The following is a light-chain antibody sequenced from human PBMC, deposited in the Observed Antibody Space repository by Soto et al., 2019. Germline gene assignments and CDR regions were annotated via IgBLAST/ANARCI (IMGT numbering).Light chain of an antibody. J-gene: IGKJ2*01. CDR1: QSVSSSY. V-gene: IGKV3-20*01. CDR2: GAG. Sequence: EVVLTQSPGTLSLSPGQKATLSCRANQSVSSSYLAWYQHKPGQPPRLLMFGAGSRATDIPGRFSGSGSGTHFTLIINKLEPEDFAVYFCQQYGSTPHTFGQGTKLEIK. CDR3: QQYGSTPHT.